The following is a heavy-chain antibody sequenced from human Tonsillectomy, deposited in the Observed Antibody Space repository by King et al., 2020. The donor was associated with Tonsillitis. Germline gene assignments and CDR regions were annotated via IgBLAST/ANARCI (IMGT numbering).Heavy chain of an antibody. V-gene: IGHV3-23*04. Sequence: VQLVESGGGLVQPGGSLRLSCAASGFTFSNYAMTWVRQAPGKGLEWVSVISVNDGSTYYADSVKGRFIVSRDNSKNTLFLQMNTLRAEDTAVYYCAKQISSSAWYRGFDYWGQGTLVTVSS. CDR1: GFTFSNYA. CDR2: ISVNDGST. J-gene: IGHJ4*02. D-gene: IGHD6-19*01. CDR3: AKQISSSAWYRGFDY.